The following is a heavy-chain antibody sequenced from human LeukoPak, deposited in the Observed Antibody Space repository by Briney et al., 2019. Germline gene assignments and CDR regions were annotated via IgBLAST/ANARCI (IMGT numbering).Heavy chain of an antibody. CDR1: YTFXXXD. V-gene: IGHV1-8*03. J-gene: IGHJ6*03. CDR3: XXXXXXXXXXYXXXXMDV. CDR2: MNPNSGNT. Sequence: YTFXXXDINWVRQAPGXXLXWMGWMNPNSGNTGYAQKFQGRVTITRNSSISXAYMELSSLRSEDTAVYYCXXXXXXXXXXYXXXXMDVWGXGXTVTASS.